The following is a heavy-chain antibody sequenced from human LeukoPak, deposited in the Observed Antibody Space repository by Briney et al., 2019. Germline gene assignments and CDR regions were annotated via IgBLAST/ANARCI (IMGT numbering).Heavy chain of an antibody. CDR2: ISSSSSYI. V-gene: IGHV3-21*01. D-gene: IGHD5-18*01. CDR1: GFTFSSYS. Sequence: GGSLRLSCAASGFTFSSYSMNWVRQAPGKGLEWVSSISSSSSYIYYADSVKGRFTISRDNAKNSLYLQMNSLRAEDTAVYYCARDQYGYKFWFDPWGQGTLVTVSS. CDR3: ARDQYGYKFWFDP. J-gene: IGHJ5*02.